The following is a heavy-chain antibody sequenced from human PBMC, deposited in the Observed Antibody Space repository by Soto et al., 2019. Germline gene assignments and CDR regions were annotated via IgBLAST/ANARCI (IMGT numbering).Heavy chain of an antibody. V-gene: IGHV3-21*01. CDR1: GFTFSSYS. J-gene: IGHJ4*02. CDR2: ISKTSSYI. D-gene: IGHD1-26*01. Sequence: EVQLVESGGGLVKPGGSLRLSCAVSGFTFSSYSMNWVRQAPGKGLEWVSSISKTSSYIYYADSVKGRFTISRDNAKNSLYMQMNSLRAEDTAVYYCARDVSASYAGMDYWGQGTLVTGSS. CDR3: ARDVSASYAGMDY.